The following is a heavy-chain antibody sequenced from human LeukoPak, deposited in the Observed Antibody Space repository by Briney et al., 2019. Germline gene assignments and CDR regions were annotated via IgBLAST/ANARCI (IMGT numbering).Heavy chain of an antibody. CDR1: GFTFSIYW. V-gene: IGHV3-23*01. J-gene: IGHJ4*02. CDR2: ISGSGGST. Sequence: GGSLRLSCAASGFTFSIYWMSWVRQAPGKGLEWVSAISGSGGSTYYADSVKGRFTISRDNSKNTLYLQMNSLRAEDTAVYYCANDNWDGHYWGQGTLVTVSS. CDR3: ANDNWDGHY. D-gene: IGHD7-27*01.